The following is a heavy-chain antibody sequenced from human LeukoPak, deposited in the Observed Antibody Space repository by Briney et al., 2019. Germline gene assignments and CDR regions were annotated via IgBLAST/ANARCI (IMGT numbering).Heavy chain of an antibody. J-gene: IGHJ4*02. Sequence: GGSLRLSCAASGFTFSSYWMHWVRQAPGKGLVWVSRINSDGSSTSYADSVKGRFTVSRDNAKNTLYLQMNSLRAEDTAVYYCARGYCSSTSCPKAYYFDYWGQGTLVTVSS. D-gene: IGHD2-2*01. CDR2: INSDGSST. CDR3: ARGYCSSTSCPKAYYFDY. CDR1: GFTFSSYW. V-gene: IGHV3-74*01.